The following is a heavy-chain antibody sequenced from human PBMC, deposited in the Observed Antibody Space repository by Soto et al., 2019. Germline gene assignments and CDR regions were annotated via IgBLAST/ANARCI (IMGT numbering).Heavy chain of an antibody. V-gene: IGHV3-33*08. CDR2: ISSDRSDI. J-gene: IGHJ3*02. D-gene: IGHD2-2*01. CDR1: ASLFKGHG. Sequence: GGSLRLSCAASASLFKGHGMHWVRPAPGKGLEWVAIISSDRSDIYYGDSVKGRFTISRDNAKNMLYLQMNSLRAEDTAVYYCARENRVVLVPAALNAFDIWGQGTMVTVSS. CDR3: ARENRVVLVPAALNAFDI.